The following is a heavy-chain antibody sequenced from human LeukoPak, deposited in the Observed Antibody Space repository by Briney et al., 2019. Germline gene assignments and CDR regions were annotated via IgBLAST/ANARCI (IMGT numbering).Heavy chain of an antibody. D-gene: IGHD2-21*02. J-gene: IGHJ1*01. V-gene: IGHV4-59*01. CDR3: ARGVELAYCGGDCRSLDFQH. CDR1: GGSFTIYY. Sequence: PSETLSLPCTASGGSFTIYYRTWIRHPPPKGLEWIGYIYASGSTNYNHSLMSRVTISVDTSKNQFFLKMTYVTAADTAVYYCARGVELAYCGGDCRSLDFQHWGQGTLVTVSS. CDR2: IYASGST.